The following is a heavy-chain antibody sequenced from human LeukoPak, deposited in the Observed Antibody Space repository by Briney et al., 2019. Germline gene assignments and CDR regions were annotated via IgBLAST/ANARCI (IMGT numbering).Heavy chain of an antibody. CDR3: ARDRGNQRGYYYYYMDV. Sequence: SGGSLRLSCAASGFTFSSYEMNWVRQAPGKGLEWVSYISSSGSTIYYADSVKGRFTISRDNSKNTLYLQVNGLRAEDTAVYYCARDRGNQRGYYYYYMDVWGKGTTVTVSS. J-gene: IGHJ6*03. CDR2: ISSSGSTI. CDR1: GFTFSSYE. V-gene: IGHV3-48*03. D-gene: IGHD1-14*01.